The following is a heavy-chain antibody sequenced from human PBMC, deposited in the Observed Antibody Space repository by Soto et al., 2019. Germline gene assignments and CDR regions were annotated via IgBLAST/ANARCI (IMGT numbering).Heavy chain of an antibody. V-gene: IGHV4-30-2*01. Sequence: SETLSLTYTVSDDSISSGGYSWSWIRQPPGKGLEWVGYIDRSGSTYYNPSLQSRVTISVDRSSHQFSLSLTSVTAADTAFYYCARDGAWRGFDVWGQGTTVTVSS. CDR3: ARDGAWRGFDV. J-gene: IGHJ6*02. CDR1: DDSISSGGYS. CDR2: IDRSGST. D-gene: IGHD1-26*01.